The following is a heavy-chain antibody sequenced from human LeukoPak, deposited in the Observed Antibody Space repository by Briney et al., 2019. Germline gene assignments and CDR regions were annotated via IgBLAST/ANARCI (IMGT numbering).Heavy chain of an antibody. CDR2: IGIWGSTI. V-gene: IGHV3-48*01. Sequence: GGSLRLSCAASGFTFTRHSMNWVRQAPGKGLEWVSFIGIWGSTIYYADSVKGRITISRDNAKNSVYLQMNSLRAEDTAVYYCARDRGNSIVGSDFDSWGQGTLVTVSS. CDR3: ARDRGNSIVGSDFDS. CDR1: GFTFTRHS. D-gene: IGHD1-26*01. J-gene: IGHJ4*02.